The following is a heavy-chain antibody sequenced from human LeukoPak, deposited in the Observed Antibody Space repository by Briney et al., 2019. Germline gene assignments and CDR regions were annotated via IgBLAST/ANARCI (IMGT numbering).Heavy chain of an antibody. CDR3: ARRAGIAGYFQH. Sequence: SETLSLTCTVSGDSISSYYWSWIRQPPGKGLEWIGYIYYSGNTYYNPALQSRVTISIDTSKTQFSLKLSSVTAADAAVYYCARRAGIAGYFQHWGQGTLVTVSS. J-gene: IGHJ1*01. D-gene: IGHD2-21*01. CDR1: GDSISSYY. V-gene: IGHV4-59*08. CDR2: IYYSGNT.